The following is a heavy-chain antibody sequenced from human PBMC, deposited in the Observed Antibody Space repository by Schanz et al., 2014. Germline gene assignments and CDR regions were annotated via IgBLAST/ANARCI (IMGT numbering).Heavy chain of an antibody. CDR2: ISGGGGTT. D-gene: IGHD3-22*01. CDR3: AKDRSWDYDSSGHFDY. Sequence: EVQLLESGGGLVQPGGSLRLSCAASGFTFSSYAMSWVRQAPGKGLEWVSAISGGGGTTYYADSVKGRFTISRDNSKNTLYLQMNSLRAEDTAVYYCAKDRSWDYDSSGHFDYWGQGTLVTVSS. J-gene: IGHJ4*02. CDR1: GFTFSSYA. V-gene: IGHV3-23*01.